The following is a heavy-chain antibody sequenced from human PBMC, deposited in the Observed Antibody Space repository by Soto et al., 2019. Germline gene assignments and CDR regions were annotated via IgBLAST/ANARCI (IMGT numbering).Heavy chain of an antibody. CDR2: IYYSGTA. Sequence: QVQLQESGPGLVRPSETLSLTCTVSGDSVTSGSCYWSWIRQPPGMTLEWIGYIYYSGTANYNPSLSSRVTISLEKSKNPFSLKLSSVTAADTAVYFCARDCRDGVTTAIDYWGQGALVTVSS. J-gene: IGHJ4*02. V-gene: IGHV4-61*01. CDR3: ARDCRDGVTTAIDY. CDR1: GDSVTSGSCY. D-gene: IGHD4-17*01.